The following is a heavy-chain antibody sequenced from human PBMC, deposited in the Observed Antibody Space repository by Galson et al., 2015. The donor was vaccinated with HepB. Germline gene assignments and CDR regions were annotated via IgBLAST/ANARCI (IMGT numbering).Heavy chain of an antibody. CDR1: GFPFNIYV. Sequence: SLRLSCAASGFPFNIYVMSWVRHTPDKGLEWVAAIRGSGWSTYYADSVKGRFTISRDNYKNMVYLQMNSLRAEDTAVYFCAKDRARSGSGPSLFDYWGQGTLVTVSS. CDR3: AKDRARSGSGPSLFDY. V-gene: IGHV3-23*01. CDR2: IRGSGWST. J-gene: IGHJ4*02. D-gene: IGHD3-10*01.